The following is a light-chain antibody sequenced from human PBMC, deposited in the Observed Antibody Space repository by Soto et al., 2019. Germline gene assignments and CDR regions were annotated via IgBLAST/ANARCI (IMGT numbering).Light chain of an antibody. CDR1: QDIRNF. V-gene: IGKV1-27*01. Sequence: DIQMTQSPTSLSASVGDRVTITCRASQDIRNFVAWYQQKPGKAPKLLIYAASTLQSGVPSRFSGSGSGTDFTVTIKSLQPEDVATYSCEKYSSVPVFGPWTKVDIK. CDR2: AAS. J-gene: IGKJ3*01. CDR3: EKYSSVPV.